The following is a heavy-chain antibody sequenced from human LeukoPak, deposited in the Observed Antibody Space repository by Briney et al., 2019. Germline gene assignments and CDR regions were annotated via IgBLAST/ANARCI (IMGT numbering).Heavy chain of an antibody. V-gene: IGHV3-69-1*01. CDR3: AKDRGYCSGVNCYRFDY. D-gene: IGHD2-15*01. CDR1: GFTFSSYS. Sequence: GGSLRLSCAASGFTFSSYSMNWVRQAPGKGLEWVATMTSTSTIYYADSVKGRFTISRDNSNNTLYLQMNSLRAEDTAVYYCAKDRGYCSGVNCYRFDYWGQGTLVTVSS. CDR2: MTSTSTI. J-gene: IGHJ4*02.